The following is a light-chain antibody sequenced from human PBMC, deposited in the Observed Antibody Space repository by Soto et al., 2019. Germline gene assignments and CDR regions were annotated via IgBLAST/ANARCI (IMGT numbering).Light chain of an antibody. Sequence: EVVLTQSPATLSLSPGERATLSCRASQSVTSYLAWFQQKPGQAPRLLIYDASNRATGIPARFSGSGSGTDFTLTVSSLEPEDFAVYYCQQRSNWPHTFGQGTKLEIK. CDR1: QSVTSY. CDR2: DAS. V-gene: IGKV3-11*01. CDR3: QQRSNWPHT. J-gene: IGKJ2*01.